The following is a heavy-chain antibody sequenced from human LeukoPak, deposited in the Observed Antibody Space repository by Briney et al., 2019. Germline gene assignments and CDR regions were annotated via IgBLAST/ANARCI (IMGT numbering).Heavy chain of an antibody. V-gene: IGHV4-30-4*07. CDR2: MYYSGST. D-gene: IGHD3-9*01. CDR3: ARAYDILTGYYDY. J-gene: IGHJ4*02. CDR1: GGSISSGGYS. Sequence: PSETLSLTCAVSGGSISSGGYSWSWIRQPPGKGLEWIGYMYYSGSTYYNPSLKSRVTISVDTSKNQFSLKLSSVTAADTAVYYCARAYDILTGYYDYWGQGTLVTVSS.